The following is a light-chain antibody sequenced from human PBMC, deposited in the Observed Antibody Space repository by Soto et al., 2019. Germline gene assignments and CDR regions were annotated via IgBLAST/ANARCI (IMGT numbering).Light chain of an antibody. CDR2: GAS. V-gene: IGKV3-20*01. CDR1: QSVSSRN. Sequence: EIVLTQSLGTLSLSPGERATRACRASQSVSSRNLTWYQQKPGQAPRLLIYGASSRATGIPDRFSGSGSGTDFALTISSLEPEDFAVYSCQHYGGSPPITFGQGTRLEIK. J-gene: IGKJ5*01. CDR3: QHYGGSPPIT.